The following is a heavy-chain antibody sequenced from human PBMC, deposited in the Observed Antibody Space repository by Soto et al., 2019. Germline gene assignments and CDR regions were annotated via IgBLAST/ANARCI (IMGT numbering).Heavy chain of an antibody. CDR3: ASEVTQAAVAFDI. Sequence: QVQMVQSGAEVKKSGASVKVSCKASGYTFTSYYMHWVRQAPGQGLEWMGIINPSGGSTSYAQKFQGRVTMTRDTSTSTVYMELSSLRSEDTAVYYCASEVTQAAVAFDIWGLGTMVTVSS. D-gene: IGHD2-15*01. CDR1: GYTFTSYY. V-gene: IGHV1-46*03. CDR2: INPSGGST. J-gene: IGHJ3*02.